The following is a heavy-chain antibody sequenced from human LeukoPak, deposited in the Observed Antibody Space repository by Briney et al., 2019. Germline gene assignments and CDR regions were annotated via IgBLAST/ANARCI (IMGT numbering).Heavy chain of an antibody. CDR3: ARGLSSGWYGALLY. D-gene: IGHD6-19*01. Sequence: GGSLRLSCAASGFTFSSYWMSWVRQAPGKGLGWVANIKQDGSEKYYVDSVKGRFTISRDNAKNSLYLQMNSLRAEDTAVYYCARGLSSGWYGALLYWGQGTLVTVSS. V-gene: IGHV3-7*01. CDR1: GFTFSSYW. J-gene: IGHJ4*02. CDR2: IKQDGSEK.